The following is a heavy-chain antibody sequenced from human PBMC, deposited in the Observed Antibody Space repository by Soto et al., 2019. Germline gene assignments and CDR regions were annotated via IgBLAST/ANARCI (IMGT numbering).Heavy chain of an antibody. J-gene: IGHJ4*02. CDR2: MYFSVST. D-gene: IGHD6-19*01. CDR3: ARGSGWYFH. Sequence: ASQTLSLTCTFGGGPIIGSSCSWIRQPPGKGLDWIAYMYFSVSTNYNPSLKSRVTISVATSKNQFSLKLSSVPAADTAVYYCARGSGWYFHWGQGTLVTVSS. V-gene: IGHV4-59*01. CDR1: GGPIIGSS.